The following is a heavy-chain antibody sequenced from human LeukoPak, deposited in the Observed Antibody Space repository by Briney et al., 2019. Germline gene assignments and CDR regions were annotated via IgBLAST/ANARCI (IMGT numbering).Heavy chain of an antibody. D-gene: IGHD3-10*02. CDR2: ISSSSSTI. V-gene: IGHV3-48*04. J-gene: IGHJ5*02. CDR1: GFTFSSYS. CDR3: ASSLGIVTMSNVLGP. Sequence: GGSLRLSCAASGFTFSSYSMNWVRQAPGKGLEWVSYISSSSSTIYYADSVKGRFTISRDSAKNSLYLQVNSLRVEDTAVYYCASSLGIVTMSNVLGPWGQGTLVTVSS.